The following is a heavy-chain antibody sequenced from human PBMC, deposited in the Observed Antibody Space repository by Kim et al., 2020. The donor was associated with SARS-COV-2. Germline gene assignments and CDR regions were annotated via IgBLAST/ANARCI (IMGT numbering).Heavy chain of an antibody. CDR3: AREAWFGELLEGGGSGGAFDI. CDR2: IYYSGST. V-gene: IGHV4-59*01. D-gene: IGHD3-10*01. J-gene: IGHJ3*02. CDR1: GGSISSYY. Sequence: SETLSLTCTVSGGSISSYYWSWIRQPPGKGLEWIGYIYYSGSTNYNPSLKSRVTISVDTSKNQFSLKLRSVTAADTAVYYCAREAWFGELLEGGGSGGAFDIWGQGTMVTVSS.